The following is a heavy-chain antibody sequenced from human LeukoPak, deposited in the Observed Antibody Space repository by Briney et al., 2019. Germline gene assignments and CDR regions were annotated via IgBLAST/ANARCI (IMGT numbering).Heavy chain of an antibody. J-gene: IGHJ6*02. D-gene: IGHD2-21*02. Sequence: SVKVSCTASGGTFSSYAISWVRQAPGQVLEWMGRIIPILGIANYAQKFQGRVTITADKSTSTAYMELSSLRSEDTAVYYCARQPYCGGDCYPEAGYYGMDVWGQGTTVTVSS. V-gene: IGHV1-69*04. CDR2: IIPILGIA. CDR3: ARQPYCGGDCYPEAGYYGMDV. CDR1: GGTFSSYA.